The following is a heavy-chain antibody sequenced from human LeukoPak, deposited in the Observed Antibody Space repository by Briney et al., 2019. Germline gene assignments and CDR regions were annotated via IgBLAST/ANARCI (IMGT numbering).Heavy chain of an antibody. CDR2: IKQDGDEK. V-gene: IGHV3-7*01. CDR1: GFPFSSYW. D-gene: IGHD3-10*01. Sequence: GGSLRPSCAASGFPFSSYWMTWVRQAPGKGLEWVANIKQDGDEKYYVDSVKGRFTISRDNAKNSLYLQMNSLRAEDTAVYYCAREDYYGSGNYVAWGGAFDVWGQGTTVTVSS. CDR3: AREDYYGSGNYVAWGGAFDV. J-gene: IGHJ3*01.